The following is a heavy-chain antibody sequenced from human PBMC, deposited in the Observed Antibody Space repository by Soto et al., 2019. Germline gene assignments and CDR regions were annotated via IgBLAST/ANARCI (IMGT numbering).Heavy chain of an antibody. CDR1: GFTFSMFA. D-gene: IGHD2-15*01. CDR2: ITNNGVRT. Sequence: GGSLRLSCSASGFTFSMFAMHWVRQAPGKGLEYVSAITNNGVRTYYTDSVKGRFTISRDNSKNTLYLQMSSLRAEDTAMYYCARHTPAISISDHWGQGTLVTVSS. J-gene: IGHJ4*02. CDR3: ARHTPAISISDH. V-gene: IGHV3-64D*06.